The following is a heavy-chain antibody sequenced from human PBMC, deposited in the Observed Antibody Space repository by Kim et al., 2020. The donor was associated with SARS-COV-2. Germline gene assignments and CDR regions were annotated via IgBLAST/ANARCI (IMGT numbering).Heavy chain of an antibody. CDR1: GLNFADYA. Sequence: GGSLRLSCTTSGLNFADYAMSWFRQAPGKGLEWVAFIRSQRYDETTEYAASVKGRFIISRDDSKRIAYLQMNGLKTEDTAVYYCTSGPYYYDSAAYYHDYWGQGTLVTVSS. J-gene: IGHJ4*02. CDR2: IRSQRYDETT. D-gene: IGHD3-22*01. CDR3: TSGPYYYDSAAYYHDY. V-gene: IGHV3-49*03.